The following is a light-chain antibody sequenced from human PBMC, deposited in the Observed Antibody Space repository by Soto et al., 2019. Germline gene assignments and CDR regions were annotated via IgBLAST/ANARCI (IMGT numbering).Light chain of an antibody. CDR2: GAS. V-gene: IGKV3-20*01. CDR3: QQYGSFPKT. Sequence: EIVLTQSPGTLSLSPGERATLSCRASQSVSSSYLAWYQQKPGQAPRLLIYGASSRATGIPDRFSGSGSGTDFTLTISRLEPEDFAVYYCQQYGSFPKTFGQGTRLEMK. J-gene: IGKJ5*01. CDR1: QSVSSSY.